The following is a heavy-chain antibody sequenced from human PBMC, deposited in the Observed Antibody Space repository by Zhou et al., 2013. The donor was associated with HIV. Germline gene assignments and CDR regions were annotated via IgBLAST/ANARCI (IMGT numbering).Heavy chain of an antibody. Sequence: QAQLVQSGAEVKKPGSSVKVSCKASGGTFSSYAISWVRQAPGQGLEWMGRIIPILGIANYAQKFQGRVTITADKSTSTAYMELSSLRSEDTAVYYCASGRWDLIRGSPNYYYYMDVWGKGTTVTVSS. CDR3: ASGRWDLIRGSPNYYYYMDV. CDR1: GGTFSSYA. V-gene: IGHV1-69*04. CDR2: IIPILGIA. D-gene: IGHD1-26*01. J-gene: IGHJ6*03.